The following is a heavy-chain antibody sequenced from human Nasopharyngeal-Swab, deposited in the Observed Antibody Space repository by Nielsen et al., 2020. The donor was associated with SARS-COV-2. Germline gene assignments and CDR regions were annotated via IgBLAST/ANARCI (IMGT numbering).Heavy chain of an antibody. J-gene: IGHJ5*02. V-gene: IGHV4-59*01. CDR3: ARATWSGYSLGWFDP. Sequence: RQAPGKGLEWIGYIYYSGSTNYNPSLKSRVTISVDTSKNQFSLKLSSVTAADTAVYYCARATWSGYSLGWFDPWGQGTLVTVPS. CDR2: IYYSGST. D-gene: IGHD3-3*01.